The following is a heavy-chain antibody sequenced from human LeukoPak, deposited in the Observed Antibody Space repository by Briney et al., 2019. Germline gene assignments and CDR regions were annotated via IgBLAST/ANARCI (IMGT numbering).Heavy chain of an antibody. D-gene: IGHD3-3*01. CDR3: ATGFLAIWSPEYLDDY. J-gene: IGHJ4*02. Sequence: GASVKVSCKVSGYTLTELSMHWVRQAPGKGLEWMGGFDPEDGETIYAQKFQGRVTMTEDTSTDTAYMELSSLRSEDTAVYYCATGFLAIWSPEYLDDYWGQGTLVTVSS. V-gene: IGHV1-24*01. CDR2: FDPEDGET. CDR1: GYTLTELS.